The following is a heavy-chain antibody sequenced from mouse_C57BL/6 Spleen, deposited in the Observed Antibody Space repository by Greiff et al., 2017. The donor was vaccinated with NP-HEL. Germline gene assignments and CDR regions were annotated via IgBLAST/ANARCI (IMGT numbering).Heavy chain of an antibody. CDR1: GYTFTSYW. Sequence: QVQLQQPGAELVKPGASVKLSCKASGYTFTSYWMHWVKQRPGRGLEWIGRIDPNSGGTKYNEKFKSKATLTVDKPSSTAYIQLSSLTSEDSAVYYCASGGVVENWYFDVWGTGTTVTVSS. D-gene: IGHD1-1*01. J-gene: IGHJ1*03. CDR2: IDPNSGGT. CDR3: ASGGVVENWYFDV. V-gene: IGHV1-72*01.